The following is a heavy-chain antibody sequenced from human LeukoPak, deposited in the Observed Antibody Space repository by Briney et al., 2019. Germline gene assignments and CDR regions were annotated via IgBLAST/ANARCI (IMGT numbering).Heavy chain of an antibody. V-gene: IGHV3-7*01. CDR2: IKQDGSEK. J-gene: IGHJ6*03. Sequence: QPGGSLRLSCAASGFPLSTYWMHWVRQAPGKGLEWVANIKQDGSEKYYVDSVKGRFTISRDNAKNSLYLQMNRLRVEDTAIYYCARLLYDMSEYFYYYLDVWGKGTTLTVSS. CDR3: ARLLYDMSEYFYYYLDV. D-gene: IGHD2-8*01. CDR1: GFPLSTYW.